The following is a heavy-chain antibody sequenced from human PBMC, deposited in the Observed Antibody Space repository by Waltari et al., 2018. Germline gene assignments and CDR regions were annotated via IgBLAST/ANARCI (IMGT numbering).Heavy chain of an antibody. D-gene: IGHD2-2*01. CDR3: ARGGLVVPAAYYYYYYMDV. V-gene: IGHV1-46*01. Sequence: QVQLVQSGAEVKKPGASVKVSCKASGYIFTTYYMHWVRLAPGQGLEWMGIINPSGGSTSYAQKFQGRVTMTRDTSTSTVYMDLSSLRSEDTAVYYCARGGLVVPAAYYYYYYMDVWGKGTTVTISS. CDR1: GYIFTTYY. J-gene: IGHJ6*03. CDR2: INPSGGST.